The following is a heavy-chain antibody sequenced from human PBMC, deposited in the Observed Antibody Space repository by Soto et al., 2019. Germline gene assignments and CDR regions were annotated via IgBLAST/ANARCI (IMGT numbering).Heavy chain of an antibody. Sequence: QVQLIQSGTEVKRPGASVKVSCKASGDTFTSDGISWVRQAPGHGLEWMGWISVYNGNTNYAQKLQGRVTMTTDTSTNTAYMELRTLRSDDTAVYYCARDNDCRFDPWGQGTLVTVSS. CDR3: ARDNDCRFDP. J-gene: IGHJ5*02. CDR1: GDTFTSDG. D-gene: IGHD2-21*02. CDR2: ISVYNGNT. V-gene: IGHV1-18*04.